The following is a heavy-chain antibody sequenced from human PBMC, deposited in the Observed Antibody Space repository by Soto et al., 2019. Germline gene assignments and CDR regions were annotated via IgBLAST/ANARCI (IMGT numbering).Heavy chain of an antibody. V-gene: IGHV4-31*03. CDR3: ARDRGGENYYYGMDV. CDR1: GGSIINSGYY. D-gene: IGHD3-16*01. CDR2: IYYSGET. J-gene: IGHJ6*02. Sequence: QVQLQQSGPGLVKASQTLSLTCTVSGGSIINSGYYWNWIRQHPGKGLEWVGYIYYSGETSYNPSLKSRLTISVDTSKNRFSLNLSSVTAVDTAVYYCARDRGGENYYYGMDVWGQGTTVTVSS.